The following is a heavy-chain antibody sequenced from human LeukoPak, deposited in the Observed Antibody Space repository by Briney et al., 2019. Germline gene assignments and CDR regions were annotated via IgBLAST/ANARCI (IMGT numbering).Heavy chain of an antibody. D-gene: IGHD2-15*01. CDR3: ARDVGEGYCSGGSCSDY. J-gene: IGHJ4*02. CDR1: GYTFTNYA. Sequence: GASVKVSCKASGYTFTNYAISWVRQAPGQGLEWMGWISGYNGKTNYAQKLQGRVTMTTDTSTSTVYMDLRSLRSDDTAVYYFARDVGEGYCSGGSCSDYWGQGTLVTVSS. CDR2: ISGYNGKT. V-gene: IGHV1-18*01.